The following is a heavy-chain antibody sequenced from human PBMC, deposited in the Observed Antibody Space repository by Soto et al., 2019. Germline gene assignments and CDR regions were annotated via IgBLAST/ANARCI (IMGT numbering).Heavy chain of an antibody. CDR2: IYYSGST. CDR1: GGSISSGGYY. Sequence: SETLSLTCTVSGGSISSGGYYWSWIRQHPGKGLEWIGYIYYSGSTYYNPSLKSRVTISVDTSKNQFSLKLSSVTAADKAVYYCARTGETGTMDYWGQGTLVTVSS. CDR3: ARTGETGTMDY. J-gene: IGHJ4*02. D-gene: IGHD1-7*01. V-gene: IGHV4-31*03.